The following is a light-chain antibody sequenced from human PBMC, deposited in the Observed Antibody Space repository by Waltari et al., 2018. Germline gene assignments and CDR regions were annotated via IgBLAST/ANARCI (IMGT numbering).Light chain of an antibody. CDR1: QNLLHSNGYNY. V-gene: IGKV2-28*01. CDR2: MGS. Sequence: DFVMSQSPLSLPVTPGAPASHSYRARQNLLHSNGYNYLEWYLQKPGQSPKLLIYMGSNRASGVPDRFSGSGSGTDFTLKISRVEAEDVGVYFCMQPLQTPWTFGQGTKVEIK. J-gene: IGKJ1*01. CDR3: MQPLQTPWT.